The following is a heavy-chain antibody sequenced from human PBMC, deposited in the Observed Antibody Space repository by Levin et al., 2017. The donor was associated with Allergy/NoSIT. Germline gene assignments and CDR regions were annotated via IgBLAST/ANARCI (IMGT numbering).Heavy chain of an antibody. V-gene: IGHV3-74*01. CDR1: GFTFSSYW. Sequence: PGESLKISCAASGFTFSSYWMHWVRQLPGKGLVWVSRINSDGSSTSDGSSTSYADSVKGRFTISRDNAKNTLYLQMKSLRAEDTAVYYCARSSYDYSSGYGNWYFDVWGRGTLVTVSS. J-gene: IGHJ2*01. D-gene: IGHD3-22*01. CDR3: ARSSYDYSSGYGNWYFDV. CDR2: INSDGSSTSDGSST.